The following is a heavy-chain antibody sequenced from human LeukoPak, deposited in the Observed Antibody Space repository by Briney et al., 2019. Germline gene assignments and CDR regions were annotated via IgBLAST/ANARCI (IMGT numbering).Heavy chain of an antibody. J-gene: IGHJ4*02. CDR1: GFTFSNYA. D-gene: IGHD5-18*01. CDR2: VSYDGSWD. V-gene: IGHV3-30*01. CDR3: TREERGYIPAF. Sequence: GGSLRLSCAASGFTFSNYAMHWVRQTPGKGLEWVAFVSYDGSWDSHSDSVKGRFTISRDDSKNTLYLQMTRLRAEDTAVYYCTREERGYIPAFWGQGTLSPSPQ.